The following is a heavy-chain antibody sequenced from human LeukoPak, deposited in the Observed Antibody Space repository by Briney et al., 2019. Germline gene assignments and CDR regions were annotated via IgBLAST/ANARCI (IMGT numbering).Heavy chain of an antibody. CDR1: GFTFSSYG. CDR3: ARPPDYYYYYYMDV. Sequence: PGGSLRLSCAASGFTFSSYGMSWVRQAPGKGLEWVSAISGSGGSTYYADSVKGRFTISRDNAKNSLYLQMNSLRAEDTAVYYCARPPDYYYYYYMDVWGKGTTVTVSS. J-gene: IGHJ6*03. CDR2: ISGSGGST. V-gene: IGHV3-23*01.